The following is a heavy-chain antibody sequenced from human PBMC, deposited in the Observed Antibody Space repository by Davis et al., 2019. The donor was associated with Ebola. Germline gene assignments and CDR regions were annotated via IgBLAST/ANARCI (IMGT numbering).Heavy chain of an antibody. Sequence: AASVKVSCKASGYTFTNYGITWVRQAPGQGLEWMGWINPHNGNTNYAQNVQGRVIMTSDTATSTAYMELRSLRSDDTAVYYCARDLTVAPFDYWGQGTLVTVSS. CDR3: ARDLTVAPFDY. D-gene: IGHD4-23*01. CDR2: INPHNGNT. J-gene: IGHJ4*02. CDR1: GYTFTNYG. V-gene: IGHV1-18*04.